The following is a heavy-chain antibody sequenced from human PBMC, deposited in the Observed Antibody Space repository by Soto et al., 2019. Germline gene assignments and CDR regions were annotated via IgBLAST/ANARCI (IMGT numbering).Heavy chain of an antibody. CDR2: INHSGST. CDR1: CGSVSGYY. Sequence: SETLSLTCSFYCGSVSGYYWSFIRQPPGNGLYGIGEINHSGSTNYNPSLKSRLTISVDTSKNQFSLKLASVTAADTVVYYCGRGRGLLVVPVAQKPFHYWGQGTLVTFS. V-gene: IGHV4-34*01. CDR3: GRGRGLLVVPVAQKPFHY. J-gene: IGHJ4*02. D-gene: IGHD2-2*01.